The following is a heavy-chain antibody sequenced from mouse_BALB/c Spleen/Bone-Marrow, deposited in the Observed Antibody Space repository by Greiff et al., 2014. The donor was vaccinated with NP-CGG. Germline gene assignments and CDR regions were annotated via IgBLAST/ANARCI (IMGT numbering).Heavy chain of an antibody. J-gene: IGHJ4*01. CDR2: INPSNGRT. CDR3: ARDGNYRYAMDY. V-gene: IGHV1S81*02. D-gene: IGHD2-1*01. Sequence: QVQLQQSGAELVKPGASVKLSCMASGFTFTSYWIHWVKQRPGQGPEWIGEINPSNGRTNYNEKFESKATLTDDKSSSTAYMQLSSLTSEDSAVYYCARDGNYRYAMDYWGQGTSLTVSS. CDR1: GFTFTSYW.